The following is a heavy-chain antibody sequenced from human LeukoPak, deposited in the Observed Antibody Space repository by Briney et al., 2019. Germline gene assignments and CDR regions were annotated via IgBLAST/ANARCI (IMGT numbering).Heavy chain of an antibody. CDR3: ARGRGRGWFDP. J-gene: IGHJ5*02. V-gene: IGHV4-39*07. D-gene: IGHD5-12*01. CDR2: INHSGST. Sequence: SETLSLTCTVSGGSISSSSYYWGWIRQPPGKGLEWIGEINHSGSTNYNPSLKSRVTISVDASKNQFSLKLSSVTAADTAVYYCARGRGRGWFDPWGQGTLVTVSS. CDR1: GGSISSSSYY.